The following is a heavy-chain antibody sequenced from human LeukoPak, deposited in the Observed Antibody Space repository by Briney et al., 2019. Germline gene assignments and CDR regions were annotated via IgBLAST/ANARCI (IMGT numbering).Heavy chain of an antibody. CDR2: FDPEDGET. CDR1: GYTLTELS. D-gene: IGHD3-10*01. J-gene: IGHJ3*02. V-gene: IGHV1-24*01. Sequence: ASVKVSFKVSGYTLTELSMHWVRQAPGKGLEWMGGFDPEDGETIYAQKFQGRVTMTEDTSTDTAYMELSSLRSEDTAVYYCATDYFSTYYYGSGSSDAFDIWGQGTMVTVSS. CDR3: ATDYFSTYYYGSGSSDAFDI.